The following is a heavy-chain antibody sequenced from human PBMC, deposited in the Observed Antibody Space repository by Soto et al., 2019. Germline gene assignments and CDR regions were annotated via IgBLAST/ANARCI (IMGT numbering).Heavy chain of an antibody. Sequence: QVQLQESGPGLVKPSQTLSLTCTVSGGSISSGGYYWSWIRQHPGKGLEWIGYIYYRGSTYYNPSLKSRVTISVDTSKNQFSLKLSSVTAADTAVYYCAGRLDDSSFVRENWGQGTLVTVSS. CDR2: IYYRGST. CDR3: AGRLDDSSFVREN. J-gene: IGHJ4*02. V-gene: IGHV4-31*03. CDR1: GGSISSGGYY. D-gene: IGHD3-22*01.